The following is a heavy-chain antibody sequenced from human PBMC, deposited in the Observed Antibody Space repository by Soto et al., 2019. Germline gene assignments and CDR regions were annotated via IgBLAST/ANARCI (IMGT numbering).Heavy chain of an antibody. CDR2: IKQDGSEK. J-gene: IGHJ4*02. D-gene: IGHD2-2*02. CDR1: GFTFSSYW. V-gene: IGHV3-7*01. CDR3: ARDLLGYCSSTSCYTFDY. Sequence: GGSLRLSCAASGFTFSSYWMSWVRQAPGKGLEWVANIKQDGSEKYYVDSVKGRFTISRDNAKNTLYLQMNSLRAEDTAVYYCARDLLGYCSSTSCYTFDYWGQGTLVTVSS.